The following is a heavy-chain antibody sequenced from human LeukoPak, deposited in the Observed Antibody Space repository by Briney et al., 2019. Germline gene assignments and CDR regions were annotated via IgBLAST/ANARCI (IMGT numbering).Heavy chain of an antibody. V-gene: IGHV3-23*01. CDR2: ISNSGDAT. CDR3: ARGQTLTF. CDR1: GFTFSDYA. Sequence: GGSLRLSCVASGFTFSDYATTWVRQAPGKGLEWVSSISNSGDATYYPESVKGRFTVSRDNSKNTLFLQINGLRAEDTGVYFCARGQTLTFWGQGTLVTASS. J-gene: IGHJ4*02.